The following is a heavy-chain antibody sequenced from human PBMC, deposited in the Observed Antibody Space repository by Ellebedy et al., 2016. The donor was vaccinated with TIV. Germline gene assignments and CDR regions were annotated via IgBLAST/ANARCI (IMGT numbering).Heavy chain of an antibody. V-gene: IGHV6-1*01. CDR1: GDSVSTNSAA. D-gene: IGHD3-10*01. CDR3: SRGAYAFDI. J-gene: IGHJ3*02. CDR2: TYYRSKWYN. Sequence: LRLSCAISGDSVSTNSAAWNWIRQSPSRGLEWLGRTYYRSKWYNDYAVSVKSRITINPDTSKNQFSLQLNSVTPEETAVYYCSRGAYAFDIWGQGTMVTVFS.